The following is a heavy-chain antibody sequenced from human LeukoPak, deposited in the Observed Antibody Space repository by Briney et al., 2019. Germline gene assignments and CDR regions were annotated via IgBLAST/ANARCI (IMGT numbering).Heavy chain of an antibody. J-gene: IGHJ4*02. CDR3: AREWGEVDY. V-gene: IGHV4-34*01. CDR1: GGSFSGYY. D-gene: IGHD2-21*01. Sequence: SETLSLTCAVYGGSFSGYYWSWIRQPPGKGLEWIGEINHSGSTNYNPSLKSRVTISVDTSKNQFSLKLSSVTAADTAVYYCAREWGEVDYWGQGTLVTVSS. CDR2: INHSGST.